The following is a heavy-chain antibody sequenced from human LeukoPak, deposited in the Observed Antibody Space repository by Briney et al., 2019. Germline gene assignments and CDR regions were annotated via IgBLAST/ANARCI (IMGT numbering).Heavy chain of an antibody. CDR3: AKQGRDWLRDYYYYMDV. V-gene: IGHV3-23*01. Sequence: GGSLRLSCAASGFTFSDYGMSWVRQAPGKGLEWVSTISGRGGGPFFADSVKGRFTISRDNSKNTLYLQMNSLRAEDTAVYYCAKQGRDWLRDYYYYMDVWGKGTTVTISS. CDR2: ISGRGGGP. J-gene: IGHJ6*03. CDR1: GFTFSDYG. D-gene: IGHD3-9*01.